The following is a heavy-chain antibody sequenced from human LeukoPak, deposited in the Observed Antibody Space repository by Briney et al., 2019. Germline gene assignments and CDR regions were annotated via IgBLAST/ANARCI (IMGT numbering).Heavy chain of an antibody. CDR2: IYYTGST. J-gene: IGHJ4*02. CDR1: GDSISTYY. D-gene: IGHD4-23*01. V-gene: IGHV4-59*08. Sequence: SGTLCLTCTVSGDSISTYYWSWIRQPPGKGLEWIGYIYYTGSTNYNPSLKSRVTISVDTSKNQFSLKLSSVTAADTAVYYCARSYGGNPDYWGQGTLVTVSS. CDR3: ARSYGGNPDY.